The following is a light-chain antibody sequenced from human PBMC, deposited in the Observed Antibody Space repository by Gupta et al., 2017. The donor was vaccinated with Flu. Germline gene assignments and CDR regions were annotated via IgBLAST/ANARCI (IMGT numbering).Light chain of an antibody. Sequence: PSSLSASVGDRVTITCRASQSISSYLNWYQQKPRKAPKLLIYAASSLQSGVPSRFSGSRSGTDFTLTINRLQPEDFATYYCQQSDSNLWTFGQGTKVEIK. CDR1: QSISSY. CDR3: QQSDSNLWT. J-gene: IGKJ1*01. CDR2: AAS. V-gene: IGKV1-39*01.